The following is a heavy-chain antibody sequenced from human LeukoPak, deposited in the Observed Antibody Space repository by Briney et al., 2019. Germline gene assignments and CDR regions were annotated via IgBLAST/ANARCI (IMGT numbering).Heavy chain of an antibody. CDR3: ARRTVVTDLDV. D-gene: IGHD4-23*01. Sequence: GGSLRLSCAASGFTFSDYYMSWIRQAPGKGLECVSYIRGSGSDIYYADSVKGRFTISRDNAKNTLYLQMNSLRAEDTAVYYCARRTVVTDLDVWGQGTTVTVSS. V-gene: IGHV3-11*04. CDR1: GFTFSDYY. CDR2: IRGSGSDI. J-gene: IGHJ6*02.